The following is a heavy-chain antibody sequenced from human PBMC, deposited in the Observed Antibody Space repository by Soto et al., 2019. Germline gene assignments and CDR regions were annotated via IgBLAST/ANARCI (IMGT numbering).Heavy chain of an antibody. CDR1: GGSISSSSYY. CDR3: ATTNLIAVVPAAIRTGY. D-gene: IGHD2-2*02. J-gene: IGHJ4*02. CDR2: IYYSGST. V-gene: IGHV4-39*01. Sequence: PSETLSLTCTVSGGSISSSSYYWGWIRQPPGKGLEWIGSIYYSGSTYYNPSLKSRATISVDTSKNQFSLKLSSVTAADTAVYYCATTNLIAVVPAAIRTGYWGQGTLVTVSS.